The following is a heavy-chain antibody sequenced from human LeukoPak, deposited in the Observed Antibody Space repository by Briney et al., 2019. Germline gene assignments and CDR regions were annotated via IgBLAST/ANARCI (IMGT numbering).Heavy chain of an antibody. Sequence: GGSLRLSCVASGFTVSSNDMTWVRQAPGKGLEWVSAIYHSGETYYADSVKGRFTISRDNSNTVYLQMNSLRAEDTAVYYCAKAPPYNWNYMVNWFDPWGQGTLVTVSS. J-gene: IGHJ5*02. CDR3: AKAPPYNWNYMVNWFDP. CDR1: GFTVSSND. D-gene: IGHD1-7*01. CDR2: IYHSGET. V-gene: IGHV3-53*01.